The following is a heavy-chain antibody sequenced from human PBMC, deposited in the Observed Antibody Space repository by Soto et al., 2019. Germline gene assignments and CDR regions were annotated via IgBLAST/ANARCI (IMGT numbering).Heavy chain of an antibody. CDR1: GGSISSYY. CDR3: VRVPYGDYRFDY. J-gene: IGHJ4*02. CDR2: IYYSGST. Sequence: QVQLQESGPGLVKPSETLSLTCTVSGGSISSYYWSWIRQPPGKGLEWIGYIYYSGSTNYNPTLKSRVTTSVDTSKNQCSLKLSSVTDADTAVYYGVRVPYGDYRFDYWGQGTLGTVSS. D-gene: IGHD4-17*01. V-gene: IGHV4-59*01.